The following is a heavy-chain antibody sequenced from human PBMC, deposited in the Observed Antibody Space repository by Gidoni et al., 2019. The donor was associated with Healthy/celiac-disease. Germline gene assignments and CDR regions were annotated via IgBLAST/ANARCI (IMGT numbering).Heavy chain of an antibody. CDR3: ARDLRVGSSSRDY. V-gene: IGHV3-30-3*01. CDR1: GFTFSSYA. D-gene: IGHD6-6*01. J-gene: IGHJ4*02. Sequence: QVQLVESGGGVVQPGRSLGLSCAAPGFTFSSYAMHWVRQAPGKGLGWVAVISYDGSNKYYADSVKGRFTISRDNSKNTLYLQMNSLRAEDTAVYYCARDLRVGSSSRDYWGQGTLVTVSS. CDR2: ISYDGSNK.